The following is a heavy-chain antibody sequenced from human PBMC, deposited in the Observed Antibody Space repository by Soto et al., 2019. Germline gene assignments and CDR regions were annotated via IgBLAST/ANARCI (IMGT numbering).Heavy chain of an antibody. CDR2: INGDGSET. Sequence: GWSLRLSCAASGFTFTTHWLHWFRQVPEKGLAWVARINGDGSETTYADSVRGRLTISRDNAKNTLYLQLNNMRVEDTAVYYCAADSPHVGTVRGDYWGQATLVTVYS. CDR1: GFTFTTHW. V-gene: IGHV3-74*01. CDR3: AADSPHVGTVRGDY. D-gene: IGHD2-8*02. J-gene: IGHJ4*02.